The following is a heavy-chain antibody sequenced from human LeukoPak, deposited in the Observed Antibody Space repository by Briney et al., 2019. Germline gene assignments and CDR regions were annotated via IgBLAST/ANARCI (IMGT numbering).Heavy chain of an antibody. CDR3: AKEPAITMVRGVSDY. CDR1: GFTFSSHG. V-gene: IGHV3-30*02. Sequence: GGSLRLSCAASGFTFSSHGMHWVRQAPGKGLEWVAFIRYDGSNKYYADSVKGRFTISRDNSKNTLYLQMNSLRAEDTAVYYCAKEPAITMVRGVSDYWGQGTLVTVSS. CDR2: IRYDGSNK. D-gene: IGHD3-10*01. J-gene: IGHJ4*02.